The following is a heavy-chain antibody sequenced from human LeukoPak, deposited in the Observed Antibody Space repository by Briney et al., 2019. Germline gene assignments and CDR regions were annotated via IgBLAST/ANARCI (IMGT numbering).Heavy chain of an antibody. CDR2: ISYSSSTI. CDR1: GFTFSSYS. Sequence: GGSLRLSCAASGFTFSSYSMNWVRQAPGKGLEWVSYISYSSSTIYYADSVRGRFTISRDNAKNSLYLQMNSLRDEDTAVYYCARDERAGSGWYFVYWGQGTLVTVSS. D-gene: IGHD6-19*01. V-gene: IGHV3-48*02. CDR3: ARDERAGSGWYFVY. J-gene: IGHJ4*02.